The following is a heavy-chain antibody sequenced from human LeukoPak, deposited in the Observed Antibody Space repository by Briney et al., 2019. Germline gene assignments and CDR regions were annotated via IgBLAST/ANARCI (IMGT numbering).Heavy chain of an antibody. CDR3: ARSTYYGSGSTD. V-gene: IGHV3-7*01. J-gene: IGHJ4*02. CDR2: IRQDGSGK. CDR1: GFTFSSYW. Sequence: GGSLRLSCAASGFTFSSYWMSWVRQAPGKGLEWVATIRQDGSGKYYVDSVKGRFTISRDNAKSSLYLQMNSLRAEDTAVYYCARSTYYGSGSTDWGQGTLVTVSS. D-gene: IGHD3-10*01.